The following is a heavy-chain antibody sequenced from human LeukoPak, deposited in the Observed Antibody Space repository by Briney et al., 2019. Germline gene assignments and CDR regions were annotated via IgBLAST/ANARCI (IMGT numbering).Heavy chain of an antibody. D-gene: IGHD3-10*01. CDR1: GFTFSSYW. CDR3: STGSGHAFDI. Sequence: GGSLRLSCAASGFTFSSYWMHWVRQVPGKGLVWVSRINSDGSSTSYADSVKGRFTISRDNAKNTLYVQMSSLRAEDTAVYYCSTGSGHAFDIWGRGTMVTVSS. J-gene: IGHJ3*02. CDR2: INSDGSST. V-gene: IGHV3-74*01.